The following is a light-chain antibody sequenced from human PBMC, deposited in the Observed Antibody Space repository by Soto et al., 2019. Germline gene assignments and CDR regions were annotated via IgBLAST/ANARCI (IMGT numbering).Light chain of an antibody. CDR3: SSYTSSSTPHV. Sequence: QSVLTQPASVSGSPGQSITISCTGTSSDVGGYNYVSWYQQHPVKAPKLMIYDVTNRPSGVSDRFSGSKSGNMASLTISGLQAEDEADYYCSSYTSSSTPHVFGTGTKLTVL. CDR1: SSDVGGYNY. J-gene: IGLJ1*01. V-gene: IGLV2-14*01. CDR2: DVT.